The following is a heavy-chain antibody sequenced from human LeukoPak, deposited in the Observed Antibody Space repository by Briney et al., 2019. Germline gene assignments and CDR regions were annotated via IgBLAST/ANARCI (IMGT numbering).Heavy chain of an antibody. V-gene: IGHV3-23*01. CDR2: ISGSGGRT. Sequence: PGGSLRLSCAASGFTFSTFWMSRVRQAPGKGLEWVSAISGSGGRTYYADSVKGRFTISRDNSKNTLYLQMNSLRAEDTAVYYCAKVHYYGDYGRPFDYWGQGTLVTVSS. J-gene: IGHJ4*02. D-gene: IGHD4-17*01. CDR1: GFTFSTFW. CDR3: AKVHYYGDYGRPFDY.